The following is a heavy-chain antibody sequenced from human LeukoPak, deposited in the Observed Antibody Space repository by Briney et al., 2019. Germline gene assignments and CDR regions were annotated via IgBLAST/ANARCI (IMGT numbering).Heavy chain of an antibody. Sequence: GGSLRLSCAASGFTFSNYGMNWVRQAPGKGLEWVAFICDGSNKYYADSVKGRFTISRDNFKNTLYLQMNSLRPEDTAVYYCAKDWGVYFDYWGQGTLVTVSS. D-gene: IGHD3-16*01. CDR2: ICDGSNK. CDR3: AKDWGVYFDY. V-gene: IGHV3-30*02. CDR1: GFTFSNYG. J-gene: IGHJ4*02.